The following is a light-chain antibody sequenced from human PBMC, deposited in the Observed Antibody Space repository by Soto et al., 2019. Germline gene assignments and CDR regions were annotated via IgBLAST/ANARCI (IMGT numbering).Light chain of an antibody. Sequence: SYELTQPPSVSVAPGQTARIICGENNIGRKSVHWYQQKSGQAPVLVLYADNDRPSGIPERFSGSNSGDTATLTISRVESGDEADYFCQVWDSSRVQVVFGGGTKVTVL. V-gene: IGLV3-21*02. CDR1: NIGRKS. CDR3: QVWDSSRVQVV. J-gene: IGLJ2*01. CDR2: ADN.